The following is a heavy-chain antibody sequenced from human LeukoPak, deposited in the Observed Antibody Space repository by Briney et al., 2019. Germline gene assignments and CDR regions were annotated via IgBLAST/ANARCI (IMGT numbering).Heavy chain of an antibody. Sequence: GETLKISCKGSGYSFTSYWLGWVRPMPGKGLEWMGNIYPGDSDTRYSLSFQGQVTISADTSISTAYLQWSSLKASDTAMYYCATGGYCSGGSCYMDAFDYWGQGTLVTVSS. CDR2: IYPGDSDT. J-gene: IGHJ4*02. CDR3: ATGGYCSGGSCYMDAFDY. CDR1: GYSFTSYW. V-gene: IGHV5-51*01. D-gene: IGHD2-15*01.